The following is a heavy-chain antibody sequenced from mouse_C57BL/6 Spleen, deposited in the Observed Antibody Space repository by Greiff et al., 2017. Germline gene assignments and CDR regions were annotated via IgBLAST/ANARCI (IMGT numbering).Heavy chain of an antibody. V-gene: IGHV1-54*01. J-gene: IGHJ3*01. Sequence: QVQLQQSGAELVRPGTSVKVSCKASGYAFTNYLIEWVKQRPGQGLEWIGVINPGSGGTNYNEKFKGKATLTADTSSSTAYMQLSILSSEDSAVYFCAKKGLWPFAYWGQGTLVTVAA. D-gene: IGHD1-1*02. CDR3: AKKGLWPFAY. CDR2: INPGSGGT. CDR1: GYAFTNYL.